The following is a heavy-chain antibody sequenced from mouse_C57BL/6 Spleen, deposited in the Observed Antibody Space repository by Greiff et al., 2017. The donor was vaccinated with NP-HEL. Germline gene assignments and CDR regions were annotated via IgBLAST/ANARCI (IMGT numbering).Heavy chain of an antibody. Sequence: VQLQQSGPELVKPGASVKISCKASGYSFTSYYIHWVKQRPGQGLEWIGWIYPGSGNTKYNEKFKGKATLTADTSSSTAYMQLSSLTSEDSAVYYCARDSSGYPTNWGQGTTLTVSS. D-gene: IGHD3-2*02. J-gene: IGHJ2*01. CDR1: GYSFTSYY. CDR2: IYPGSGNT. V-gene: IGHV1-66*01. CDR3: ARDSSGYPTN.